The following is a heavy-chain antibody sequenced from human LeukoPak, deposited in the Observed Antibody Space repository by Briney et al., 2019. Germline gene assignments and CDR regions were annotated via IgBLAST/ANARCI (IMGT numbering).Heavy chain of an antibody. CDR2: NYTGGNT. V-gene: IGHV3-53*01. CDR3: AREWGGQEYSSSSYLSSFDY. D-gene: IGHD6-6*01. CDR1: GFTVDSNY. Sequence: RGSLRLSCAASGFTVDSNYLSWVRQAPGKGLEWVSTNYTGGNTYYAASVKGRFTISRDNAKNSLYLQMNSLRAEDTAVYYCAREWGGQEYSSSSYLSSFDYWGQGTLVTVSS. J-gene: IGHJ4*02.